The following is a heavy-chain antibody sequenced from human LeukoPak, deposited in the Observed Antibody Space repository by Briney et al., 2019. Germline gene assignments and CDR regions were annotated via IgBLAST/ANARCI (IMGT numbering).Heavy chain of an antibody. D-gene: IGHD3-10*01. Sequence: PSETLSLTCTVSGGSISSSSYYWGWIRQPPGKGLEWIGSIYYSGSTYYNPSLKSRVTISVDTSKNQFSLELSSVTAADTAVYYCASERYYGSGSYYDYWGQGTLVTVPS. CDR2: IYYSGST. CDR1: GGSISSSSYY. CDR3: ASERYYGSGSYYDY. V-gene: IGHV4-39*07. J-gene: IGHJ4*02.